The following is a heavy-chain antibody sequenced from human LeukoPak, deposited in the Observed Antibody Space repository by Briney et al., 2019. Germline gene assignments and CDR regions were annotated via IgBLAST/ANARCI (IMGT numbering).Heavy chain of an antibody. CDR3: TSIYY. CDR1: GFSFSDAW. V-gene: IGHV3-15*01. J-gene: IGHJ4*02. CDR2: IKSKTAGGTT. Sequence: GGFLRLSGAASGFSFSDAWMTWVRQAPGKGLEWVGRIKSKTAGGTTDYAAPVKGRSTISRDDSKNTLYLQMNRLKAEDPAMYYCTSIYYWGQGTLVTVSS.